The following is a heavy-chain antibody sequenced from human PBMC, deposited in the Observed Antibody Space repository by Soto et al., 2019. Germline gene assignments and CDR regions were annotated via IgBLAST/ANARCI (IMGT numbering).Heavy chain of an antibody. Sequence: QVQLVESGGGVVQPGRSLRLSCAASGFTFSSYGMHWVRQAPGKGLEWVAVISYDGSTKYYADSVMGGFTISRDNSKNPLYLQMNSLRAADTAVYYCAEPHVRDVGATDYWGRGTLVTVSS. D-gene: IGHD1-26*01. J-gene: IGHJ4*02. V-gene: IGHV3-30*03. CDR3: AEPHVRDVGATDY. CDR1: GFTFSSYG. CDR2: ISYDGSTK.